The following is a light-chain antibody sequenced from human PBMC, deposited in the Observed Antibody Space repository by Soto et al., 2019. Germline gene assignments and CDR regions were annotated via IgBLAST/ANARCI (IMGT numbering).Light chain of an antibody. J-gene: IGLJ1*01. CDR3: SSYTSGSTLYV. CDR1: SSDVCSYNY. Sequence: QSALTQPASVSGSPGQSITISCTGTSSDVCSYNYLSWHQQHPGKAPRLMICASSNRPSAVSHRFAGSRSGNTASLTISGHQAEDEADYFCSSYTSGSTLYVFGSGTKVTVL. CDR2: ASS. V-gene: IGLV2-14*01.